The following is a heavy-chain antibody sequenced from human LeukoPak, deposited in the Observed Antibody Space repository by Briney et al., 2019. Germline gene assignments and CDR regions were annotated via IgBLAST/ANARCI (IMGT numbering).Heavy chain of an antibody. D-gene: IGHD2-2*03. V-gene: IGHV4-4*02. J-gene: IGHJ5*02. Sequence: SETLSLTCAVSGGSISSSNWWSWVRQPPGKGLEWIGEIYHSGSTSYNPSLKSRVTMSVDKSKNQFSLKLSSVTAADTAVYYCARLLRVGYCSTTTCNWFDPWGQGTLVTVSS. CDR2: IYHSGST. CDR3: ARLLRVGYCSTTTCNWFDP. CDR1: GGSISSSNW.